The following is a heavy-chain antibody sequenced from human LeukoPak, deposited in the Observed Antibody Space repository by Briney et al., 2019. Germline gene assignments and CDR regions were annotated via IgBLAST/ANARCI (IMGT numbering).Heavy chain of an antibody. D-gene: IGHD1-26*01. Sequence: GASVKVSCKASGYALTGNDYYWVRQAPGQGFEYMGSINPFTGDTNYAQKFQGRVTMTRDTSISTAYMELSGLRFDDTGVYYCATRPLPVGIGPFDYWGLGTPVTVSS. CDR3: ATRPLPVGIGPFDY. V-gene: IGHV1-2*02. CDR1: GYALTGND. CDR2: INPFTGDT. J-gene: IGHJ4*02.